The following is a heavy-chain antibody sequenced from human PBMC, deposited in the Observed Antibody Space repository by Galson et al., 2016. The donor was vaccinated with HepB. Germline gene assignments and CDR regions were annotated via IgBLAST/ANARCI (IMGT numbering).Heavy chain of an antibody. D-gene: IGHD6-19*01. Sequence: SLRLSCAVSGITFRSYTMNWVRQAPGKGLEWVSSISGGSSYIYYADSVKGRFTISRDNAKNSLNLQMNSLRAEETAVYYCASRHSGWYYFDYWGQGTLVTVSS. J-gene: IGHJ4*02. CDR3: ASRHSGWYYFDY. CDR2: ISGGSSYI. V-gene: IGHV3-21*01. CDR1: GITFRSYT.